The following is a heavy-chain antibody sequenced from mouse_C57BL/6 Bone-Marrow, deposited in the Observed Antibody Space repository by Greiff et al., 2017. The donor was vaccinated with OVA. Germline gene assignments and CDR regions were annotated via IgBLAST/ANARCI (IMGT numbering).Heavy chain of an antibody. CDR3: AKSYFYGSSHTDY. J-gene: IGHJ2*02. CDR1: GFTFSDYG. D-gene: IGHD1-1*01. CDR2: ISSGSSTI. V-gene: IGHV5-17*01. Sequence: EVQVVESGGGLVKPGGSLKLSCAASGFTFSDYGMHWVRQAPEKGLEWVAYISSGSSTIYYADTVKGRFTISRDNAKNTLFLQMTSLRSEDTAMYYCAKSYFYGSSHTDYWGQGTSLTVSS.